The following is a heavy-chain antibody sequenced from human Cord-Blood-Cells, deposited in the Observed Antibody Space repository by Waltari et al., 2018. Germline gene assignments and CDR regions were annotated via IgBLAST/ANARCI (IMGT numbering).Heavy chain of an antibody. CDR2: IYYSGST. Sequence: QVQLQESGPGLVKPSQTLSLTCTVSGGSISSGGYYWSWIRQHPGKGLEWIGYIYYSGSTYYNPSLKSRVTISVDTSKNQFSLKLSSVTAADTAVYYCARVLRGGDFWSGYYHAGGAFDIWGQGTMVTVSS. D-gene: IGHD3-3*01. CDR1: GGSISSGGYY. V-gene: IGHV4-31*03. J-gene: IGHJ3*02. CDR3: ARVLRGGDFWSGYYHAGGAFDI.